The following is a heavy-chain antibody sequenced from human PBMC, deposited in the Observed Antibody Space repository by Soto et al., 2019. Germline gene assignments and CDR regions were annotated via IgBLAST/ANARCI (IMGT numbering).Heavy chain of an antibody. D-gene: IGHD3-22*01. CDR3: ARGYYDSSGQSNTFDI. J-gene: IGHJ3*02. CDR1: GASTSSSY. V-gene: IGHV4-59*01. Sequence: PSETLSLTCTVSGASTSSSYWSWIRQSPGKGLEWIGYVYYSGSTKYNPSLKSRVTISVDTSKNQFSLKLTSVTAADTAVYYCARGYYDSSGQSNTFDIWGQGTMVTVSS. CDR2: VYYSGST.